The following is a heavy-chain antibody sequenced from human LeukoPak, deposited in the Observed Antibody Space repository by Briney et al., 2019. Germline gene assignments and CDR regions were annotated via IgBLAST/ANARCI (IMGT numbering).Heavy chain of an antibody. J-gene: IGHJ4*02. CDR3: ARAYGGNPLWFDY. V-gene: IGHV3-23*01. CDR2: STEGSGTT. CDR1: GINLRSYA. Sequence: GGSLRLSCAVSGINLRSYAMSWVRQAPGKGLEWVSASTEGSGTTYYADSVKGRFTISRDYSKNTLYLQMNSLRAEDTAVYYCARAYGGNPLWFDYWGQGTLVTVSS. D-gene: IGHD4-23*01.